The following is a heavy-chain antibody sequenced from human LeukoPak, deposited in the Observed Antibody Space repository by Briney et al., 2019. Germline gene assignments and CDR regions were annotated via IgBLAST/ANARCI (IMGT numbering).Heavy chain of an antibody. CDR1: GFNVSGNY. CDR2: IYRGGDT. CDR3: ASISN. J-gene: IGHJ4*02. Sequence: GGSLRLSCAASGFNVSGNYMSWVRQAPGKGLEWVSVIYRGGDTYYADFVKGRFTVSRDISKNTLYLQMNSLRAEDTAVYYCASISNWGQGILVTVSS. V-gene: IGHV3-53*01.